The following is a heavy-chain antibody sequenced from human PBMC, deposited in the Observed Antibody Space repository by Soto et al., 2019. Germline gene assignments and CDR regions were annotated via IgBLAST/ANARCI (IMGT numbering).Heavy chain of an antibody. CDR3: ENDYRTYRGSHPGWFDP. CDR2: ISGSGGST. D-gene: IGHD1-26*01. CDR1: GFTFSSYA. J-gene: IGHJ5*02. Sequence: PGGSLRLSCAASGFTFSSYAMSWVRQAPGKGLEWVSAISGSGGSTYYADSVKGRFTISRDNSKNTLYLQMNSLRAEDTAVYYCENDYRTYRGSHPGWFDPWGQGTLVTVS. V-gene: IGHV3-23*01.